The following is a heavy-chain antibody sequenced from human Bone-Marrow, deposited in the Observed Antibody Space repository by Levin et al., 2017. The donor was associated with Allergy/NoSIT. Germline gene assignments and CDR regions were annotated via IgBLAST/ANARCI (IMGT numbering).Heavy chain of an antibody. CDR2: IYSGGST. J-gene: IGHJ4*02. D-gene: IGHD5-18*01. V-gene: IGHV3-53*01. Sequence: GGSLRLSCAASGFTVSSNYMSWVRQAPGKGLEWVSVIYSGGSTYYADSVKGRFTISRDNSKNTLYLQMNSLRAEDTAVYYCARNLYSYEFDYWGQGTLVTVSS. CDR1: GFTVSSNY. CDR3: ARNLYSYEFDY.